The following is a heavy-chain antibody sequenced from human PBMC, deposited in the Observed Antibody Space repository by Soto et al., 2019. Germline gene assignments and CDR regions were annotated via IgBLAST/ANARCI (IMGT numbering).Heavy chain of an antibody. CDR3: ARTPITIFGVVISWFDP. D-gene: IGHD3-3*01. CDR1: GFSLSTSGVG. V-gene: IGHV2-5*02. CDR2: IYWDDDK. J-gene: IGHJ5*02. Sequence: SGPTLVNPTQTLTLTCTFSGFSLSTSGVGVGWIRQPPGKALEWLALIYWDDDKRYSPSLKSRLTITKDTSKNQVVLTMTNMDPVDTATYYCARTPITIFGVVISWFDPWGQGTLVTVSS.